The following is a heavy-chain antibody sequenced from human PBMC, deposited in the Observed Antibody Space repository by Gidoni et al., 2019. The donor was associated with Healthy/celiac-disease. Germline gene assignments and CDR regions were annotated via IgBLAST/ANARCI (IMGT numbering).Heavy chain of an antibody. Sequence: QVQLVQSGAEVKKPGASVKVSCKASGYTFTGYYMHWVRQAPGQGLEWMGWINPNSGGTNYAQKFQGRVTMTRDTSISTAYMELSRLRSDDTAVYYCARESIVFSSSSGNWFDPWGQGTLVTVSS. CDR3: ARESIVFSSSSGNWFDP. V-gene: IGHV1-2*02. J-gene: IGHJ5*02. D-gene: IGHD6-6*01. CDR1: GYTFTGYY. CDR2: INPNSGGT.